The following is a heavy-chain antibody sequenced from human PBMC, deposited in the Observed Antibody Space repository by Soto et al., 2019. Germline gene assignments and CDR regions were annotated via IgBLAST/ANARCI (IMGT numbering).Heavy chain of an antibody. CDR2: LHYSGTT. CDR1: GHSIITSSYY. V-gene: IGHV4-39*01. D-gene: IGHD2-2*01. Sequence: ASETLSLTCTVSGHSIITSSYYWGWFRQSPGKGLEWIGSLHYSGTTYYNPSLKSRVTISVDAPRNQFSLRAYSVTAADTAVYYCARHDWSRFYGMDVWGQGTTVTVSS. CDR3: ARHDWSRFYGMDV. J-gene: IGHJ6*02.